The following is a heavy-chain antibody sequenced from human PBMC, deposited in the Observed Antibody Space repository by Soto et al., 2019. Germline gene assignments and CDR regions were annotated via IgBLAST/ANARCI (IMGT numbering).Heavy chain of an antibody. V-gene: IGHV1-69*06. CDR2: IIPIFGTA. CDR1: GGTFRSYA. CDR3: ARGIRGYSYGYPDSY. Sequence: SVKVSCQSSGGTFRSYAISWVRQAPVQGLEWMGGIIPIFGTANYAQKFQGRVTITADKSTSTAYMELSSLRSEDTAVYYCARGIRGYSYGYPDSYWGQGNLVTVSS. J-gene: IGHJ4*02. D-gene: IGHD5-18*01.